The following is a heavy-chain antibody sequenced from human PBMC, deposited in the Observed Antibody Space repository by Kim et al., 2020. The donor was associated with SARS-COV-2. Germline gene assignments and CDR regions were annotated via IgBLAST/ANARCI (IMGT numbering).Heavy chain of an antibody. D-gene: IGHD2-15*01. V-gene: IGHV3-21*01. Sequence: GGSLRLSCAASGFTFSSYSMNWVRQAPGKGLEWVSSISSNSSYIYYADSVKGRFTISRDNAKNSLYLQMNSLRAEDTAVYYCARDPRWYDLHAFDIWGQGTMVTVSS. CDR1: GFTFSSYS. J-gene: IGHJ3*02. CDR3: ARDPRWYDLHAFDI. CDR2: ISSNSSYI.